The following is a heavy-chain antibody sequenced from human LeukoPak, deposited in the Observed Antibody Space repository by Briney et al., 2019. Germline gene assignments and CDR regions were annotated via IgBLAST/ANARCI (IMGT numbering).Heavy chain of an antibody. Sequence: GGSLRLSCAASGFTFGSYGMHWVRQAPGKGLEWVAFIRYDGSNKYYADSVKGRFTISRDNSKNTLYLQMNSLRAEDTAVYYCAKAAIAAGSAPDYWGQGTLVTVSS. J-gene: IGHJ4*02. CDR1: GFTFGSYG. CDR3: AKAAIAAGSAPDY. CDR2: IRYDGSNK. D-gene: IGHD6-13*01. V-gene: IGHV3-30*02.